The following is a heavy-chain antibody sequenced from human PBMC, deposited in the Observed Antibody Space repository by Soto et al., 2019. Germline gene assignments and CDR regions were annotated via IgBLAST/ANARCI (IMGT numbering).Heavy chain of an antibody. V-gene: IGHV3-13*01. Sequence: EVQLVESGGGLVQPGGSLRLSCAASGFTFSAYDMHWVRQPTGKGLQWVSSIGRAGDTYYPGSVKGRFTISRENAKNSLYLQMNSLRPGDTAVYYCARGGSSSSRGDAFDIWGQGTMVTVSP. J-gene: IGHJ3*02. CDR3: ARGGSSSSRGDAFDI. D-gene: IGHD6-6*01. CDR1: GFTFSAYD. CDR2: IGRAGDT.